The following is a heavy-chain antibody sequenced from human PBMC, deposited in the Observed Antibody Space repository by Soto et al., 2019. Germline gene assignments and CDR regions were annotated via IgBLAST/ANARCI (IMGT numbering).Heavy chain of an antibody. CDR3: ARGHGVTMVRGVITYYYYGMDV. D-gene: IGHD3-10*01. J-gene: IGHJ6*02. CDR1: GFTFSDYY. Sequence: AGGSLRLSCAASGFTFSDYYMSWIRQAPGKGLEWVSYISSSGSTIYYADSVKGRFTISRDNAKNSLYLQMNSLRAEDTAVYYCARGHGVTMVRGVITYYYYGMDVWGQGTTVTVSS. CDR2: ISSSGSTI. V-gene: IGHV3-11*01.